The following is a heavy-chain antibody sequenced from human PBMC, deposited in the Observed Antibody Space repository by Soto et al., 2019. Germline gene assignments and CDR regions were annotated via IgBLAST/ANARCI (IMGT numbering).Heavy chain of an antibody. CDR3: AKEVIAARPYYFDY. Sequence: PGGSLRLSCAASGFTFSSYAVSWARQTPGKGLEWVSTISASGAYTYYADSVKGRFTISRDNSKNTLYLQMRSLRAGDTATYHCAKEVIAARPYYFDYWGQGTLVTVSS. D-gene: IGHD6-6*01. J-gene: IGHJ4*02. V-gene: IGHV3-23*01. CDR2: ISASGAYT. CDR1: GFTFSSYA.